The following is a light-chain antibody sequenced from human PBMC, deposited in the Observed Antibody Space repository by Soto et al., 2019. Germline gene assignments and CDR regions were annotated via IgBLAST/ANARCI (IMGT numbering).Light chain of an antibody. J-gene: IGKJ3*01. CDR3: QQRSNWPPFT. CDR2: DAS. V-gene: IGKV3-11*01. CDR1: QSVSSY. Sequence: EMVLTQSPATLSLSPGERATLSCRASQSVSSYLAWYQQKPGQAPRLLIYDASNRATGIPARFSGSGSGTDFTLTISSLEPEDFAVHYCQQRSNWPPFTFGPGTKVDIK.